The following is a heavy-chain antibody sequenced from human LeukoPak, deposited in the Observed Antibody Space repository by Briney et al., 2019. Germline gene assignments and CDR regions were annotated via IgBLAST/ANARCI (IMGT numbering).Heavy chain of an antibody. CDR1: GFTFSSYA. V-gene: IGHV3-30*04. D-gene: IGHD3-10*01. J-gene: IGHJ4*02. Sequence: PGRSLRLSCAASGFTFSSYAMHWVRQAPGKGLEWVAVISYDGSNKYYADSVKGRFTISRDNSKDTLYVQMNSLRAEDTAVYYCARDKYGSGSYSWSKRLGSWGQGTLVTVSS. CDR3: ARDKYGSGSYSWSKRLGS. CDR2: ISYDGSNK.